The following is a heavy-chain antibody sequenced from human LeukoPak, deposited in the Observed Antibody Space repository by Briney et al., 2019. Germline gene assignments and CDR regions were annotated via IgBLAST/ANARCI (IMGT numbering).Heavy chain of an antibody. V-gene: IGHV4-59*01. J-gene: IGHJ4*02. CDR1: GGSISSYY. D-gene: IGHD6-19*01. Sequence: PSETLSLTCTVSGGSISSYYWSWIRQPPGKGLEWIGYIYYSGSTNYNPSPKSRVTISVDTSKNQFSLKLSSVTAADTAVYYCARGGIAVANWGQGTLVTVSS. CDR3: ARGGIAVAN. CDR2: IYYSGST.